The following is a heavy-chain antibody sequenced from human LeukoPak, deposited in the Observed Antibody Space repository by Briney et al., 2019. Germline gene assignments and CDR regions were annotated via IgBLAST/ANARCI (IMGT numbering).Heavy chain of an antibody. D-gene: IGHD3/OR15-3a*01. V-gene: IGHV4-30-4*01. CDR1: GGSISSGDYY. CDR2: IYYSGST. CDR3: ARIPGLAYFRQFDY. J-gene: IGHJ4*02. Sequence: PSETLSLTCTVSGGSISSGDYYWSWIRQPPGKGLEWIGYIYYSGSTYYNPSLKSRVTISVDTSKNQFSLKLSSVTAADTAVYYCARIPGLAYFRQFDYWGQGTLVTVSS.